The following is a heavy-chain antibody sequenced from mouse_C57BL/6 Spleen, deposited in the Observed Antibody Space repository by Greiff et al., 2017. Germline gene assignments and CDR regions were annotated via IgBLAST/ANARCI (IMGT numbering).Heavy chain of an antibody. CDR2: IYPGNSDT. CDR1: GYTFTSYW. Sequence: VQLQQSGTVLARPGASVKMSCKTSGYTFTSYWMHWVKQRPGQGLEWIGAIYPGNSDTSYNQKFKGKAKLTADTSASTTYMELSSLTNEDSTVYYCTNIYYGYDNYAMDYWGQGTSVTVSS. V-gene: IGHV1-5*01. CDR3: TNIYYGYDNYAMDY. J-gene: IGHJ4*01. D-gene: IGHD2-2*01.